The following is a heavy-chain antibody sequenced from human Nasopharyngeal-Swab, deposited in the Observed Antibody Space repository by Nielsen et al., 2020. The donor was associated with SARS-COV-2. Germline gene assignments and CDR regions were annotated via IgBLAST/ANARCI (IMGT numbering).Heavy chain of an antibody. V-gene: IGHV1-69*02. CDR3: AATVTTGSYDFDY. Sequence: WVRQAPGQGLEWMGRIIPILGIANYAQKFQGRVTITADKPTSTAYMELSSLRSEDTAVYYCAATVTTGSYDFDYWGQGTLVTVSS. CDR2: IIPILGIA. D-gene: IGHD4-17*01. J-gene: IGHJ4*02.